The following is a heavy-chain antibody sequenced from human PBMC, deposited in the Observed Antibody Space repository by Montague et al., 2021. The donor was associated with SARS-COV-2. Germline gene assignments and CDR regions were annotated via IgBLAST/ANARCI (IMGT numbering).Heavy chain of an antibody. V-gene: IGHV4-34*01. CDR3: AREPGVLDTYYYGMDV. CDR1: GGSFSGDN. D-gene: IGHD3/OR15-3a*01. CDR2: INHSGST. Sequence: SETLSLTCVLYGGSFSGDNWSWIRQPPGKGLEWIEQINHSGSTNYNPSLKSRVTMSVDTSKNQFSLNLRSVTAADTAMYYCAREPGVLDTYYYGMDVWGQGTTVTVSS. J-gene: IGHJ6*02.